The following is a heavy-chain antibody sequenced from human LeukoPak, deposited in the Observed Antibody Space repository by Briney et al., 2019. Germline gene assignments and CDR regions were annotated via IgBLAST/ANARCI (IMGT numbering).Heavy chain of an antibody. D-gene: IGHD2-2*01. Sequence: SQTLSLTCTVSGGSISSGDYYWSWIRQPPGEGLEWIGYIYYSGSTYYNPSLKSRVTISVDTSKNQFSLKLSSVTAADTAVYYCARLEISSTSFFDYWGQGTLVTVSS. J-gene: IGHJ4*02. CDR2: IYYSGST. CDR3: ARLEISSTSFFDY. CDR1: GGSISSGDYY. V-gene: IGHV4-30-4*08.